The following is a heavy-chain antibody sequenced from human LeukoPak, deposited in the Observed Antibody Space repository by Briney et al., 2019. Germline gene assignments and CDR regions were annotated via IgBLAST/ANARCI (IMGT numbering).Heavy chain of an antibody. CDR2: IYPGDSDT. Sequence: PGESLQISCKVSGYNFISYSIGWVRQMPGKGLEWMGTIYPGDSDTRYSPSFRGQVTISADKSISTAYLQWSSLKAPDTAMYYCARLRLPASGTWVDYWGQGTLVTVSS. D-gene: IGHD6-13*01. CDR1: GYNFISYS. J-gene: IGHJ4*02. CDR3: ARLRLPASGTWVDY. V-gene: IGHV5-51*01.